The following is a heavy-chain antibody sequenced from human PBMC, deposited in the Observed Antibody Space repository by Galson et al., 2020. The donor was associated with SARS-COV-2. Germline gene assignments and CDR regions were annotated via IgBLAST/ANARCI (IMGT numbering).Heavy chain of an antibody. CDR3: ARDGQSSSGWAFDY. CDR2: IFYDGSDK. D-gene: IGHD6-19*01. CDR1: GFTFKSHA. J-gene: IGHJ4*02. Sequence: GASLKISCAASGFTFKSHAMHLVRPAPGKGLEWVAQIFYDGSDKYYVDSVKGRFTISRDDSENTVYLQMNNLRADDSAVYFCARDGQSSSGWAFDYWGQGTLVTVSS. V-gene: IGHV3-33*01.